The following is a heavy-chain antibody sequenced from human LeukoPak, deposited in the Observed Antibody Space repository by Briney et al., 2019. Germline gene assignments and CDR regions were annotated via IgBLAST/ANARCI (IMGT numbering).Heavy chain of an antibody. D-gene: IGHD5-24*01. CDR2: ISENGRAK. V-gene: IGHV3-7*03. CDR3: ASQMAATSH. CDR1: GFSFSNYW. J-gene: IGHJ4*02. Sequence: GGSLRLSCAASGFSFSNYWMSWVRQAPGKGLEWVASISENGRAKPYVASVRGRFTISRDNSKNILYLQMNSLLAEDTAVYFCASQMAATSHWGQGILVTVSS.